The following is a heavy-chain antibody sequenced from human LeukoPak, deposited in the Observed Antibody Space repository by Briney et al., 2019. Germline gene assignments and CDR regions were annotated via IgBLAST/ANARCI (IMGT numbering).Heavy chain of an antibody. CDR1: GFTFSSYG. J-gene: IGHJ4*02. CDR3: AKDLVGATDG. CDR2: IWYDGSNK. V-gene: IGHV3-33*06. D-gene: IGHD1-26*01. Sequence: RGSLRLSCAASGFTFSSYGMHWVRQAPGKGLEWVAVIWYDGSNKYYADSVKGRFTISRDNSKNTLYLQMNSLRAGDTAVYYYAKDLVGATDGWGQGTLVNVSS.